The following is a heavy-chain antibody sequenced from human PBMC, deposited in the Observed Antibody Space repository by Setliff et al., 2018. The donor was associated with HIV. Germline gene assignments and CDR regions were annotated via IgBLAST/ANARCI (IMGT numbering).Heavy chain of an antibody. D-gene: IGHD1-1*01. CDR1: GVSISSDSHS. CDR2: MSYSGRT. CDR3: AQLGMVDGFDY. V-gene: IGHV4-39*07. J-gene: IGHJ4*02. Sequence: PSETLSLTCTVSGVSISSDSHSWAWIRQPPGKGLEWIGSMSYSGRTFDNPSLRSRLNMSMDASKNHFSLRLPSVTAADTAVYYCAQLGMVDGFDYWGQGTLVTVSS.